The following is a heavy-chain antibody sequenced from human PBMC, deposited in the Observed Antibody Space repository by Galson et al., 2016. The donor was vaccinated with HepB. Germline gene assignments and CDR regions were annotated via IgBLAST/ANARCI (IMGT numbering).Heavy chain of an antibody. Sequence: SVKVSCKASGYTFIGYYVHWVRQAPGQGLEWMGWINPNNGGTKYEQKFQGRVTMTRDPSISTAYMDLSSLRSDDTAVYYCARVPGYCSGGSCANWFDPWGQGTLVTVSS. D-gene: IGHD2-15*01. CDR3: ARVPGYCSGGSCANWFDP. V-gene: IGHV1-2*02. J-gene: IGHJ5*02. CDR1: GYTFIGYY. CDR2: INPNNGGT.